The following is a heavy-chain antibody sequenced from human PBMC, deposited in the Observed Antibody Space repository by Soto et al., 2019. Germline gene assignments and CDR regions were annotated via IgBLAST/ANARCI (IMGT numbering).Heavy chain of an antibody. Sequence: GGSLRLSRSASAGISAPRTTRRPPPACRKRLEKNSVISGGGDTTYYADSVKGRFTISRDTSKNTVYLQIDSLRVEDTSIYYCAKNAGIFTWGPG. J-gene: IGHJ5*01. CDR1: AGISAPRT. V-gene: IGHV3-23*01. CDR3: AKNAGIFT. CDR2: ISGGGDTT.